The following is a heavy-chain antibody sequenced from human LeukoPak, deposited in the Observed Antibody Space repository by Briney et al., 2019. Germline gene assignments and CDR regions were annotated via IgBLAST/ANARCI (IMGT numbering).Heavy chain of an antibody. V-gene: IGHV1-8*01. Sequence: GASVKVFCKASGYTFTSYDINWVRQATGQGLEWMGWMNPNSGNTGYAQKFQGRVTMTRDTSISTAYMELSSLTSEDTAVYYCARNVPSTGDFVYWGQGTLVTVSS. CDR1: GYTFTSYD. CDR2: MNPNSGNT. J-gene: IGHJ4*02. CDR3: ARNVPSTGDFVY. D-gene: IGHD3-10*01.